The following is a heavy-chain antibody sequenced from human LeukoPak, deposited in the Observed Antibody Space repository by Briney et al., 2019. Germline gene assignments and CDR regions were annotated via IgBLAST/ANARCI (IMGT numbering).Heavy chain of an antibody. Sequence: GGTLRLSCAASGFTLSSYAMSWVRQAPGKGLEWVSDISGSGGSTYYAEYVRGRFTIYRDNYKNPLYLQMNSLRAEDTAVYYCAREIAATGVFDYWGQGTLVTVSS. CDR3: AREIAATGVFDY. V-gene: IGHV3-23*01. CDR1: GFTLSSYA. J-gene: IGHJ4*02. D-gene: IGHD6-13*01. CDR2: ISGSGGST.